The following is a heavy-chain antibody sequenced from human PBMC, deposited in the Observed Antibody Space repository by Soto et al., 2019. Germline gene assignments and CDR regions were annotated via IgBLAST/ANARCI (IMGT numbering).Heavy chain of an antibody. J-gene: IGHJ6*02. Sequence: ASVKVSCKASGYSFTNYALSWVRQAPGQGLEWMGWISGYNGKAKYSDKFQDRVTMTTETPTTTGYMELSSLRSEDTAVYYCVFGWFGELLLNYGMDVWGQGTTVTVSS. CDR3: VFGWFGELLLNYGMDV. CDR1: GYSFTNYA. V-gene: IGHV1-18*01. D-gene: IGHD3-10*01. CDR2: ISGYNGKA.